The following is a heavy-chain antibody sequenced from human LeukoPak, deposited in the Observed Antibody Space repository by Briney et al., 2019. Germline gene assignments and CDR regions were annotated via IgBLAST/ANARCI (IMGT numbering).Heavy chain of an antibody. V-gene: IGHV4-4*02. D-gene: IGHD3-9*01. CDR3: ASLRYGWPPYYYYGMDV. CDR1: GGSISSSNC. Sequence: SETLSLTCAVSGGSISSSNCWSWVRQPPGKGLEWIGEIYHSGSTNYNPSLKSRVTISVDKSKNQFSLKLSSVTAADTAVYYCASLRYGWPPYYYYGMDVWGQGTTVTVSS. J-gene: IGHJ6*02. CDR2: IYHSGST.